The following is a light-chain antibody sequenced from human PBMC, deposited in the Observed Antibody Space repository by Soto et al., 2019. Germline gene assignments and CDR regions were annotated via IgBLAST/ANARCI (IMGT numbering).Light chain of an antibody. V-gene: IGKV1-39*01. J-gene: IGKJ1*01. CDR1: QSISSY. Sequence: DIQMTQSPSSLSASVGDRVTITCRASQSISSYLNWYQEKPGKAPKLLIYDASRLESGVPLRFSGSGSGTEFTLTISSLQPDDFATYYCQQYRTFGQGTKVEIK. CDR3: QQYRT. CDR2: DAS.